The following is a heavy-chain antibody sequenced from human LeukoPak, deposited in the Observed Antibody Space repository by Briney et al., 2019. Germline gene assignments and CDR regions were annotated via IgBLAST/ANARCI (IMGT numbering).Heavy chain of an antibody. J-gene: IGHJ4*02. CDR1: GYTFTGYY. D-gene: IGHD6-13*01. CDR3: ARPHWYGFSDYFDY. Sequence: GASVKVSCKASGYTFTGYYMHWVRQAPGQGLEWMGWINPNSGGTNYAQKFQGRVTVTRDTSISTAYMELSRLRSDGTAVYYCARPHWYGFSDYFDYWGQGTLVTVSS. V-gene: IGHV1-2*02. CDR2: INPNSGGT.